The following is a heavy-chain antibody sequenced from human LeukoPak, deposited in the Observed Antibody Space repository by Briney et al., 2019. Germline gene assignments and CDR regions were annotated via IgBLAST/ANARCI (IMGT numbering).Heavy chain of an antibody. CDR3: ARDSARDSSGYYSPFDY. D-gene: IGHD3-22*01. V-gene: IGHV3-53*01. Sequence: SGGSLRLSCAASGFTVNSNYMSWVRQAPGKGLEWVSVIYSGGSTYYADSVKGRFTISRDNSKNTLYLQMNSLRAEDTAVYYCARDSARDSSGYYSPFDYWGQGTLVTVSS. CDR1: GFTVNSNY. J-gene: IGHJ4*02. CDR2: IYSGGST.